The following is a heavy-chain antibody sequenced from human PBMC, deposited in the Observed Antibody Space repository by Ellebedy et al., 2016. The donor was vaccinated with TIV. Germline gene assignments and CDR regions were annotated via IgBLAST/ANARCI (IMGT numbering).Heavy chain of an antibody. CDR1: GFSFSSYA. D-gene: IGHD5-18*01. Sequence: PGGSLRLSCAASGFSFSSYAMSWVRKAPGKGLEWVSGIVGSGGSRYADSVKGRFTISRYNSKSTLDLKMSSLRAEETAVYFCAKDRTPGDGYWVFDNWGQGTLVTVSS. CDR2: IVGSGGSR. J-gene: IGHJ4*02. CDR3: AKDRTPGDGYWVFDN. V-gene: IGHV3-23*01.